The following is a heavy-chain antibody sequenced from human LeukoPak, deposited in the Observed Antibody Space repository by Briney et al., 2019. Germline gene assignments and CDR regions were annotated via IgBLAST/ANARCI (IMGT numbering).Heavy chain of an antibody. CDR3: ATAGNYRFDY. J-gene: IGHJ4*02. CDR1: GFTFSNYE. CDR2: ISSSGGTI. V-gene: IGHV3-48*03. Sequence: GGSLRLSCAASGFTFSNYEMNWVRQTPGKGMEWVSYISSSGGTIYYADSVKGRFTISRDNAKNSLYLEMHSLRAEDTAVYYCATAGNYRFDYWGQGTLVTVSS. D-gene: IGHD1-7*01.